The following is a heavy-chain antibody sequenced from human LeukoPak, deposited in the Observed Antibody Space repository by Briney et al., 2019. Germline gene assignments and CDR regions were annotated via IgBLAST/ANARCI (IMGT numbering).Heavy chain of an antibody. CDR1: GFTVSSNY. CDR2: SYSGGST. CDR3: ARGPIVVVPADFYYYYYGMDV. J-gene: IGHJ6*02. Sequence: GGSLRLSCAASGFTVSSNYMSWVRQGPGKGLEWVSVSYSGGSTYYADSVKGRFTISRDNSKNTLYLQMNSLRAEDTAVYYCARGPIVVVPADFYYYYYGMDVWGQGTTVTVSS. D-gene: IGHD2-2*01. V-gene: IGHV3-53*01.